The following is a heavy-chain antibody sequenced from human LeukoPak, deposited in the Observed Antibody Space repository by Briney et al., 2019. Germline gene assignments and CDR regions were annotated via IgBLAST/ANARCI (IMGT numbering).Heavy chain of an antibody. CDR2: MNPNSGNT. Sequence: ASVKVSCKASGYTFTSYDINWVRQATGQGLEWMGWMNPNSGNTGYAQKFQGRVTMTRNTSISTAYMELSSLRSEDTAVYYCARAVRYCSSTSCPRKFDYWGQGTLVTVSS. V-gene: IGHV1-8*01. J-gene: IGHJ4*02. D-gene: IGHD2-2*01. CDR1: GYTFTSYD. CDR3: ARAVRYCSSTSCPRKFDY.